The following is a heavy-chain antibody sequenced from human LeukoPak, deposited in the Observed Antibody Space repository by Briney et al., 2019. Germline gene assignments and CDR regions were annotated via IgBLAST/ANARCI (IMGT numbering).Heavy chain of an antibody. CDR1: GGTFSKYT. J-gene: IGHJ4*02. CDR2: IIPIFGTA. Sequence: SVKVSCKASGGTFSKYTISWVRQAPGQGLEWMGGIIPIFGTANYAQKFQGRVTITADESTSTAYMELTSLRSEDTAVYYCARGRMAGTYVFDYWGQGTLVTVSS. CDR3: ARGRMAGTYVFDY. V-gene: IGHV1-69*13. D-gene: IGHD6-19*01.